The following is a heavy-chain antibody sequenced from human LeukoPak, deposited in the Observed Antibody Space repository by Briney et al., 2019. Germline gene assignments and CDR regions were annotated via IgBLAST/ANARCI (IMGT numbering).Heavy chain of an antibody. CDR3: ARVRSIAAADGGYDY. D-gene: IGHD6-13*01. J-gene: IGHJ4*02. CDR2: INAGNGNT. V-gene: IGHV1-3*01. Sequence: GASVKVSCKASGYTFTSYAMHWVRQAPGQRLEWMGWINAGNGNTKYSQKFQGRVTITRDISASTAYMELSSLRSEDTAVYYCARVRSIAAADGGYDYWGQGTLVTVSS. CDR1: GYTFTSYA.